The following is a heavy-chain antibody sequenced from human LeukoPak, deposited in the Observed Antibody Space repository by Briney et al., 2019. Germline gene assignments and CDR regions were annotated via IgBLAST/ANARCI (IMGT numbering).Heavy chain of an antibody. V-gene: IGHV1-69*13. J-gene: IGHJ6*04. D-gene: IGHD3-10*01. CDR3: ARGHYGSASPWEYYCGMDV. CDR1: GGTFSSYA. Sequence: ASVKVSCKASGGTFSSYAISWVRQAPGQGLEWMGGIIPILGTANYAQKFQGRVTITADESTSTAYMELSSLRSEDTAVYYCARGHYGSASPWEYYCGMDVWGKGTTVTVSS. CDR2: IIPILGTA.